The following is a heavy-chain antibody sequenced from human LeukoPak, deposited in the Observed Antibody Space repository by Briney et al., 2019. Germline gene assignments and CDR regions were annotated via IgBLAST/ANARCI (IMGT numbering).Heavy chain of an antibody. V-gene: IGHV1-69*04. CDR2: IIPTIDIT. Sequence: LVKVSCKASGDIFSSFAISWVRQAPGQGLEWMGRIIPTIDITNYAQKFQDRVTITADKSTNTAYMELSSLTSEDTAMYYCAGGEAVTTGGFDPWGQGTLVTVSS. CDR1: GDIFSSFA. D-gene: IGHD4-17*01. J-gene: IGHJ5*02. CDR3: AGGEAVTTGGFDP.